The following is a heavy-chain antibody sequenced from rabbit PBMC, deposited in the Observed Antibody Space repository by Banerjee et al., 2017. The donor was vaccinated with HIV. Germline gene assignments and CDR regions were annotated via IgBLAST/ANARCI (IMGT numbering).Heavy chain of an antibody. Sequence: QEQLEESGGDLVKPGGTLTLTCKASGIDFSSYYYMCWVRQAPGKGLEWIACIDTGSRGYTWYASWAKGRFTISSDNAQNTVDLQMNSLTAADTATYFCARNLGIDFNLWGPGTLVTVS. V-gene: IGHV1S43*01. CDR3: ARNLGIDFNL. D-gene: IGHD4-2*01. J-gene: IGHJ4*01. CDR1: GIDFSSYYY. CDR2: IDTGSRGYT.